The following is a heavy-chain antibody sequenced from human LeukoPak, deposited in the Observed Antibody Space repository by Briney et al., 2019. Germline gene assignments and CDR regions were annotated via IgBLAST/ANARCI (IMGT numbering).Heavy chain of an antibody. CDR1: GFTFSSYA. Sequence: PGRSLRLSCAASGFTFSSYAMHWARQAPGKGLEWVAVISYDGSNKYYADSVKGRFTISRDNSKNTLYLQMNSLRAEDTAVYYCARVVVVAATLDYWGQGTLVTVSS. CDR3: ARVVVVAATLDY. J-gene: IGHJ4*02. CDR2: ISYDGSNK. V-gene: IGHV3-30-3*01. D-gene: IGHD2-15*01.